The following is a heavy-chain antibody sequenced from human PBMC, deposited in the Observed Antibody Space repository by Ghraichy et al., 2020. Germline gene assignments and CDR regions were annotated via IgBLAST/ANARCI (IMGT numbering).Heavy chain of an antibody. CDR1: GGSVSSGDYY. J-gene: IGHJ5*02. CDR2: IYYTGST. V-gene: IGHV4-61*08. D-gene: IGHD2-2*01. CDR3: ARWSFCSSTSCPALSRFDP. Sequence: SETLSLTCTVSGGSVSSGDYYWTWIRQPPGKRLEWIGYIYYTGSTSYNPSLKSRFTISLHTSTNQFSLKLSSVSAADTAVYYCARWSFCSSTSCPALSRFDPWGQVTLVTVSS.